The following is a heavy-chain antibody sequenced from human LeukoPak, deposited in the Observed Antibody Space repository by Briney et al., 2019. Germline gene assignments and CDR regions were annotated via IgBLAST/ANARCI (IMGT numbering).Heavy chain of an antibody. J-gene: IGHJ5*02. CDR3: ARADDYVWGSYRT. CDR1: GGSISSYY. V-gene: IGHV4-59*08. D-gene: IGHD3-16*02. Sequence: PSETLSLICTVSGGSISSYYWSWIRQPPGKGLEWIGYIYYSGSTNYNPSLKSRVTISVDTSKNQFSLKLSSVTAADTAVYYCARADDYVWGSYRTWSQGTLVTVSS. CDR2: IYYSGST.